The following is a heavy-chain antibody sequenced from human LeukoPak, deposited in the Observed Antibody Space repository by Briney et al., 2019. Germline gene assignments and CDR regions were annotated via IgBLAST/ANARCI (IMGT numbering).Heavy chain of an antibody. D-gene: IGHD3-10*01. CDR1: GFTFSSYS. V-gene: IGHV3-21*01. J-gene: IGHJ4*02. Sequence: TGGSLRLSCAASGFTFSSYSMNWVCQAPGKGLEWVSSISGSSSYIYYADSVKGRFTISRDNARDSLYLQMNSLRAEDTAVYYCARRGGGLLWFGELYFFDYWGQGTLVTVSS. CDR2: ISGSSSYI. CDR3: ARRGGGLLWFGELYFFDY.